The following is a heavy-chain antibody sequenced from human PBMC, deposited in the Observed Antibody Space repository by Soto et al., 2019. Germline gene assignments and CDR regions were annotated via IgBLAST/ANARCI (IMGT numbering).Heavy chain of an antibody. CDR3: ARDRVVVISPDFYYYGMGV. CDR2: ISGSGGST. Sequence: GGSLRLSCAASGFTFSSYAMSWVRQAPGKGLEWVSAISGSGGSTYYADSVKGRFTISRDNSKNTLYLQMNSLRAEDTAVYYCARDRVVVISPDFYYYGMGVWGQGTTVTVSS. CDR1: GFTFSSYA. V-gene: IGHV3-23*01. J-gene: IGHJ6*02. D-gene: IGHD3-22*01.